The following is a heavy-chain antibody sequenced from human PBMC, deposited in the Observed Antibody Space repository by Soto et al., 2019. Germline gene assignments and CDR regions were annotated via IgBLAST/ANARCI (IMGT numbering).Heavy chain of an antibody. CDR2: ISAYNGNT. Sequence: ASVKVSCKASGYTFTSYGISWVRQAPGQGLEWMGWISAYNGNTNYAQKLQGRVTMTTDTSTSTAYMELRSLRSDDTAVYYCARTYCSGGSCYGSPDYWGQGTLVTVSS. D-gene: IGHD2-15*01. V-gene: IGHV1-18*01. J-gene: IGHJ4*02. CDR1: GYTFTSYG. CDR3: ARTYCSGGSCYGSPDY.